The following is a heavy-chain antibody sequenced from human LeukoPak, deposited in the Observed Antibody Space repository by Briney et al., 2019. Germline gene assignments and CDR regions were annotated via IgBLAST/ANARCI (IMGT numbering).Heavy chain of an antibody. CDR3: VKGRLRSGYSFED. CDR2: VSDTGDLR. CDR1: GFTFNTHA. Sequence: PGGSLRLSCAASGFTFNTHAISWVRQAPGKGLEWVAAVSDTGDLRYSANSVKGRFAISRDNSKNTAFLQMYSLRAEDTALYYCVKGRLRSGYSFEDWGQGTLVPVSS. J-gene: IGHJ4*02. D-gene: IGHD3-9*01. V-gene: IGHV3-23*01.